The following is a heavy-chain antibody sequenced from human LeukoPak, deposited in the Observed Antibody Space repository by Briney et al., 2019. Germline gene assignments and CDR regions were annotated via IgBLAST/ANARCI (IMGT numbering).Heavy chain of an antibody. CDR2: MKPNSGST. CDR1: GYTFTTYD. CDR3: AREFRSDSY. J-gene: IGHJ4*02. V-gene: IGHV1-8*01. Sequence: GASVKVSCKASGYTFTTYDINWVRHAAGQGLEWMGYMKPNSGSTEYAQKFQSRLTMTRDTSTSTAYMELSDLRSEDTAVYYCAREFRSDSYWGQGALVTVSS.